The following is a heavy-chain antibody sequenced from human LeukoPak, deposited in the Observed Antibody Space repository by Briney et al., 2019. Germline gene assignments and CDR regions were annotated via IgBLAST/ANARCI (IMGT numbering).Heavy chain of an antibody. CDR3: ASTLNVLGYFDY. D-gene: IGHD3-16*01. CDR1: GFTFSSRG. V-gene: IGHV3-33*01. J-gene: IGHJ4*02. Sequence: GGSLRLSCAASGFTFSSRGFHWVRQAPGKGREWVAVIWYDGSKKYYRDSVKGRFTISRDDSKSTLYLQMNSLRAEDTAVYYCASTLNVLGYFDYWGQGTLVTVS. CDR2: IWYDGSKK.